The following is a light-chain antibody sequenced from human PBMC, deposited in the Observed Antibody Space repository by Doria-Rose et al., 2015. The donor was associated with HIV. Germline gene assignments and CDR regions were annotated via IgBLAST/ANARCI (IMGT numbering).Light chain of an antibody. CDR2: WAS. J-gene: IGKJ3*01. CDR1: QSLLYTSTNY. Sequence: DIQVTQSPESLGMSLGERATLNCKSNQSLLYTSTNYLACYQQKPGQPPKLLIDWASTRQSGVPARFSGSGSGTDFTLTISSLEAEDVAVYYCQQYYDTPSFGPGTTVDIK. V-gene: IGKV4-1*01. CDR3: QQYYDTPS.